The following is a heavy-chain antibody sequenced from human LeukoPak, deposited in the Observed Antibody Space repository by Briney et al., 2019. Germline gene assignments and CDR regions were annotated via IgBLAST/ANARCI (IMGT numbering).Heavy chain of an antibody. CDR2: INPNSGGT. CDR1: GYTFTGYY. V-gene: IGHV1-2*02. CDR3: AREELELSLVLYYYGMDV. D-gene: IGHD1-7*01. Sequence: ASVKVSCKASGYTFTGYYMHWVRQAPGQGLEWMGWINPNSGGTNYAQKFQGRVTMTRDTSISTAYMELSRLRSDDTAVYYCAREELELSLVLYYYGMDVWGQGTTVTVSS. J-gene: IGHJ6*02.